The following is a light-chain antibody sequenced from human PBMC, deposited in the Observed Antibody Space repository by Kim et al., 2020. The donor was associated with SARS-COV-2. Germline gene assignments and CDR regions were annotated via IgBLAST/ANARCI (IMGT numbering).Light chain of an antibody. CDR3: HQYGSSPWS. V-gene: IGKV1-5*01. CDR1: QSVSHY. J-gene: IGKJ1*01. CDR2: DAS. Sequence: ASVGEIVTITCRASQSVSHYLAWYKHKPGKAPKLLVYDASSLEGGVPSRFSGSGSGTELTLTITSLQPDDFATYYCHQYGSSPWSFGQGTKVDIK.